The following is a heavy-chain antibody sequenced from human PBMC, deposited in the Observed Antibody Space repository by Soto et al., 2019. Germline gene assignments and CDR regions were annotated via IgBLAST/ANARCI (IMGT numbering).Heavy chain of an antibody. CDR1: GGYISSGGCY. CDR2: IYYSGIT. D-gene: IGHD3-3*01. Sequence: SQMLSLTCTVSGGYISSGGCYWSWISKPPGKGLEWIGYIYYSGITYYNPSLKSRLTISVDTSKNHFSLKLSSVTAADTAVYYCARAPGAILGGYYYTLDVWGQGTTVTVSS. V-gene: IGHV4-30-4*08. J-gene: IGHJ6*02. CDR3: ARAPGAILGGYYYTLDV.